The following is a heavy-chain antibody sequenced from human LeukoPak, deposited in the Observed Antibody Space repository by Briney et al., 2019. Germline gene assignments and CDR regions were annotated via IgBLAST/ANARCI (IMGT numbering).Heavy chain of an antibody. V-gene: IGHV3-48*04. J-gene: IGHJ2*01. CDR3: ARDLYWYGGNEGYFDL. CDR1: GFTFSDYS. CDR2: ISSSGSTI. Sequence: PGGSLRLSCAASGFTFSDYSMNWVRQAPGKGLEWVSYISSSGSTIYYADSVKGRFTISRDNAKNSLYLQMNSLRAEDTAVYYCARDLYWYGGNEGYFDLWGRGTLVTVSS. D-gene: IGHD4-23*01.